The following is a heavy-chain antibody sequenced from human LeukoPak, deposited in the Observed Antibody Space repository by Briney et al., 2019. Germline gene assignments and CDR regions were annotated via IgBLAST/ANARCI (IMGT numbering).Heavy chain of an antibody. Sequence: SQTLSLTCTVSGGSISSGSYYWGWIRQPPGKGLEWIGSIYHSGSTYYNPSLKSRVTISVDTSKNQFSLKLSSVTAADTAVYYCARYSGSYEIDYWGQGTLVTVSS. D-gene: IGHD1-26*01. CDR1: GGSISSGSYY. CDR3: ARYSGSYEIDY. V-gene: IGHV4-39*07. J-gene: IGHJ4*02. CDR2: IYHSGST.